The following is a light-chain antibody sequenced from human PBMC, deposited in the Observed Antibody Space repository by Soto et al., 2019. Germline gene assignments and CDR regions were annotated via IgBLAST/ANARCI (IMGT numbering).Light chain of an antibody. CDR2: DAS. Sequence: EILLPQSPATLSVSPGASATLSCRASQSVSSNLAWYQQKPGQAPRLLIYDASNRATGIPARFSGSGSGTDFTLTISSLDPEDFAVYYCQQRGDWPLTFGQGTRLEIK. V-gene: IGKV3-11*01. CDR3: QQRGDWPLT. J-gene: IGKJ5*01. CDR1: QSVSSN.